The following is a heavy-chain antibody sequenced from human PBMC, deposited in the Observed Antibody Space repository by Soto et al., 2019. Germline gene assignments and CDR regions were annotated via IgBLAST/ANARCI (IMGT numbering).Heavy chain of an antibody. V-gene: IGHV3-30-3*01. D-gene: IGHD2-15*01. CDR3: ARSDIVVVVAATEYYYGMDV. J-gene: IGHJ6*02. Sequence: QVQLVESGGGVVQPGRSLRLSCAASGFTFSSYAMHWVRQAPGKGLEWVAVISYDGSNKYYADSVKGRFTISRDNSKKTLYLQMNSLRAEDTAVYYCARSDIVVVVAATEYYYGMDVWGQGTTVTVSS. CDR1: GFTFSSYA. CDR2: ISYDGSNK.